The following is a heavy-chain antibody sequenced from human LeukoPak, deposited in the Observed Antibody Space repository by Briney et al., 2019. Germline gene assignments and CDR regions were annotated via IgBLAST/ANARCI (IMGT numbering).Heavy chain of an antibody. CDR1: DYSISSNYY. D-gene: IGHD3-22*01. Sequence: PSETLSLTCTVSDYSISSNYYWGWIRQPPGKGLEWIGYIYYSGSTYHNPSLKSRVTISVDTSKNQFSLKLSSVTAADTAVYYCASYDSSGYYFDYWGQGTLVTVSS. CDR3: ASYDSSGYYFDY. V-gene: IGHV4-30-4*08. J-gene: IGHJ4*02. CDR2: IYYSGST.